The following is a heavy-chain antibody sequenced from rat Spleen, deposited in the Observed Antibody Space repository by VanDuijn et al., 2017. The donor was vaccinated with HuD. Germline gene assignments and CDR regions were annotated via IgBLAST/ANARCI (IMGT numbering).Heavy chain of an antibody. Sequence: EVQLVESGGGLVQPGRSLKLSCAASGFTFSNYDMAWVRQAPTKGLEWVATISYDGSSTYYRDSVKGRFTISRDNAKSTLYLLMDSLRSEDTATYYCARLGGGPDYWGQGVMVTVSS. CDR3: ARLGGGPDY. D-gene: IGHD1-11*01. V-gene: IGHV5-29*01. CDR2: ISYDGSST. CDR1: GFTFSNYD. J-gene: IGHJ2*01.